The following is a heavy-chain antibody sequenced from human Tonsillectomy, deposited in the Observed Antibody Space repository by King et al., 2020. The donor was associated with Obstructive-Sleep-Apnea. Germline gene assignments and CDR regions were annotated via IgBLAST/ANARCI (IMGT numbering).Heavy chain of an antibody. D-gene: IGHD3-22*01. J-gene: IGHJ4*01. CDR1: GGSIRSYY. V-gene: IGHV4-4*07. CDR2: VYSGGST. Sequence: VQLQESGPGLVKPSETLSLTCDVSGGSIRSYYWNWIRQPAGKGLEWIGRVYSGGSTKYNPSLQSRVSMSADTSSNLFSLRLNSVTAADTAVYYCARATYLDSSGYYSFAFDVWGQGILVTVSS. CDR3: ARATYLDSSGYYSFAFDV.